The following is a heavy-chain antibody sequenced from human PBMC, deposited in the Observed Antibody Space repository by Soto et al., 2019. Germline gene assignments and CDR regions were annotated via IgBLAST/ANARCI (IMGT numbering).Heavy chain of an antibody. Sequence: GASVKVSCKASGYTFTSYGISWVRQAPGQRLEWMGWINAYNGNTKYSQKFQGRVTITSDTSASTAYMELSSLISEDTAVYYCARSIVVVTALDYWGQGTLVTVSS. CDR1: GYTFTSYG. J-gene: IGHJ4*02. V-gene: IGHV1-18*01. D-gene: IGHD2-21*02. CDR3: ARSIVVVTALDY. CDR2: INAYNGNT.